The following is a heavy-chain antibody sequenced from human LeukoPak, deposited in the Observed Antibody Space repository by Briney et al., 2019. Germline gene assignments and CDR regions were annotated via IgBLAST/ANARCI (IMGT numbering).Heavy chain of an antibody. D-gene: IGHD3-10*01. V-gene: IGHV3-7*01. CDR2: IKQDGSEK. CDR1: GFTFSSYW. J-gene: IGHJ4*02. CDR3: ARHLSRSFSMIRGLIQHREFDF. Sequence: GGSLRLSCAASGFTFSSYWMSWVRQAPGKGLEWVANIKQDGSEKYYVDSVKGRFTISKDNAKNSLYLQMNSLRAEDTAVYYCARHLSRSFSMIRGLIQHREFDFWGRGTLVTVSS.